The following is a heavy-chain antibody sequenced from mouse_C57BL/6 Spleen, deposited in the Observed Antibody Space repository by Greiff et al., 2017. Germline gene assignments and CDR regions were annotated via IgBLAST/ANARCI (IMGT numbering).Heavy chain of an antibody. V-gene: IGHV1-52*01. J-gene: IGHJ4*01. CDR1: GYTFTSYW. Sequence: QVQLKQPGAELVRPGSSVKLSCKASGYTFTSYWMHWVKQRPIQGLEWIGNIDPSDSETHYNQKFKDKATLTVDKSSSTAYMQLSSLTSEDSAVYYCARSGRTEGDAMDYWGQGTSVTVSS. CDR3: ARSGRTEGDAMDY. CDR2: IDPSDSET.